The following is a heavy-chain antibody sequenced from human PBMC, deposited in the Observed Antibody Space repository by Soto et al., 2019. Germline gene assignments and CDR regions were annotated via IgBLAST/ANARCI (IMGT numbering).Heavy chain of an antibody. CDR3: ARQDDFWSGSGWFDP. D-gene: IGHD3-3*01. V-gene: IGHV4-39*01. Sequence: QLQLQESGPGLVKPSETLSLTCTVSGGSINNDNYYWGWIRQPPGKGLEWIGIIFYNWFTYYSPSLKSRVTISVDTSKNQFSLKLTSVTAADTAVYYCARQDDFWSGSGWFDPWGQGTLVTVSS. CDR1: GGSINNDNYY. CDR2: IFYNWFT. J-gene: IGHJ5*02.